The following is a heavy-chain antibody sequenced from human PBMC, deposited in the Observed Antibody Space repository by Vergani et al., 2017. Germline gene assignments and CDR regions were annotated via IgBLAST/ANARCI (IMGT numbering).Heavy chain of an antibody. V-gene: IGHV1-69-2*01. D-gene: IGHD4-17*01. Sequence: EVQLVQSGAEVKKPGATMKISCKVSGYTFTDHYMHWVKQAPGKGLEWMGLVDPEDGEKIYAEKFKGRVTIAAKTSTDTAHLELSSLRSEDTAVYYCATPQTVTTGGMEVWGQGTTGIVSS. J-gene: IGHJ6*02. CDR3: ATPQTVTTGGMEV. CDR1: GYTFTDHY. CDR2: VDPEDGEK.